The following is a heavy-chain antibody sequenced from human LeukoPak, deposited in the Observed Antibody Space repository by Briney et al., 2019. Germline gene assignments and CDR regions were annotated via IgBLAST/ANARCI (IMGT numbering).Heavy chain of an antibody. V-gene: IGHV3-48*04. CDR1: GFTFSSSW. J-gene: IGHJ4*02. Sequence: GGSLRLSCVASGFTFSSSWMNWVRQAPGKGLEWVSYISSSGSTIYYADSVKGRFTISRDNAKNSLYLQMNSLRAEDTAVYYCAKDHDYGDYGGTGFDYWGQGILVTVSS. D-gene: IGHD4-17*01. CDR2: ISSSGSTI. CDR3: AKDHDYGDYGGTGFDY.